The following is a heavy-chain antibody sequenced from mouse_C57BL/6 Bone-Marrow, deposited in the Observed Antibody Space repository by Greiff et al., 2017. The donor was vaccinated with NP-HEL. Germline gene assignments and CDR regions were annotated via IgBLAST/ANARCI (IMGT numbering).Heavy chain of an antibody. CDR2: IDPENGDT. Sequence: VQLKESGAELVRPGASVKLSCTASGFNIKDDYMHWVKQRPEQGLEWIGWIDPENGDTEYASKFQGKATITADTSSNTAYLQLSSLTSEDTAVYYCTPITTVVEGDYWGQGTSVTVSS. J-gene: IGHJ4*01. V-gene: IGHV14-4*01. CDR1: GFNIKDDY. D-gene: IGHD1-1*01. CDR3: TPITTVVEGDY.